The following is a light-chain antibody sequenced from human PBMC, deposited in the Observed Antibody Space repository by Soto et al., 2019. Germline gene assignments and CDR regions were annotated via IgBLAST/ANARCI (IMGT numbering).Light chain of an antibody. CDR3: QSYDSSLSGSGV. V-gene: IGLV1-40*01. J-gene: IGLJ2*01. CDR2: GNS. Sequence: QLVLTQPPSVSGAPGQRVTISCTGSSSNIGAGYDVHWYQQLPGTAPKLLIYGNSNRPSGVPDRFSGSKSGTSASLAITGLQAEVEADYYCQSYDSSLSGSGVFGGGTKLTVL. CDR1: SSNIGAGYD.